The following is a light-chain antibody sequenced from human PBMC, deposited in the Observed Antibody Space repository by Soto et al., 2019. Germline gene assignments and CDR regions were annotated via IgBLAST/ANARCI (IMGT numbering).Light chain of an antibody. J-gene: IGKJ4*01. Sequence: DIQMTQSPSTLSVSVGDRVTITCRASQSISSGLAWYKQKPAKAPTLLINDASSLESVVPSRFSGSGSGTEFTLTSRSLQADDFASCYCQEYNRNSFGGGTKVEIK. CDR1: QSISSG. V-gene: IGKV1-5*01. CDR2: DAS. CDR3: QEYNRNS.